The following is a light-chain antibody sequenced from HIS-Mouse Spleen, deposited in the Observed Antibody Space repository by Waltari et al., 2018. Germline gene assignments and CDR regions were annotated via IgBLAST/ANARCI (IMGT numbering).Light chain of an antibody. CDR1: ALPKKY. CDR2: EDS. Sequence: SYELTQPPSVSVSPGQTARITCSGGALPKKYAYGYQQKSGQAPVLVIYEDSKRPSGIPERFSGSSSGTMATLTISGAQVEDEADYYCYSTDSSGNHRVFGGGTKLTVL. V-gene: IGLV3-10*01. J-gene: IGLJ2*01. CDR3: YSTDSSGNHRV.